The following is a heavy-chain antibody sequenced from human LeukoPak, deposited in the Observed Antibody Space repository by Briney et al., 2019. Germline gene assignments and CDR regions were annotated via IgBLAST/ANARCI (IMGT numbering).Heavy chain of an antibody. V-gene: IGHV4-59*08. J-gene: IGHJ4*02. D-gene: IGHD3-16*01. CDR1: GGSISSYY. CDR2: IYYSGST. CDR3: ARHHQTNGYYFDY. Sequence: PSETLSLTCTVSGGSISSYYWSWIRQPPGKGLEWIGYIYYSGSTNYNPSLKSRVTISVDTSKNQFSLKLISVTAADTAMYYCARHHQTNGYYFDYWGQGALVAVSS.